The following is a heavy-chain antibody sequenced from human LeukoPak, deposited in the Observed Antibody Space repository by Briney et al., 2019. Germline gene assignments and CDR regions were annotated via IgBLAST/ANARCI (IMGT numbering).Heavy chain of an antibody. CDR2: IYPGDSDT. Sequence: GESLKISCRVSGYDFTSYWIAWVRQMPGKGLEWMGIIYPGDSDTRYSPSFQGQVTISADKSISTAYLQWSSLKASDTAMYYCARQGFDSEYFQHWGQGTLVTVSS. J-gene: IGHJ1*01. CDR3: ARQGFDSEYFQH. V-gene: IGHV5-51*01. CDR1: GYDFTSYW. D-gene: IGHD2-15*01.